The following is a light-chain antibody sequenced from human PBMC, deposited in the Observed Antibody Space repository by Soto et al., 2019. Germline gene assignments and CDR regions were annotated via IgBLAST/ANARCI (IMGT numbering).Light chain of an antibody. CDR3: QTWDTGIPMV. CDR2: LNSDGSH. CDR1: SGHSSSA. Sequence: QSVLTQSPSASASLGASVKLTCTLSSGHSSSAIAWHQQQPEKGPRYLMKLNSDGSHYKGDGIPDRFSGSSSGAERYLIISSLQSDDEGDYYCQTWDTGIPMVFGGGTKLTVL. V-gene: IGLV4-69*01. J-gene: IGLJ2*01.